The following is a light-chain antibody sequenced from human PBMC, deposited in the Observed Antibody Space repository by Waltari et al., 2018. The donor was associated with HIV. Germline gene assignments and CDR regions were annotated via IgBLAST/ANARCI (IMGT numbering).Light chain of an antibody. CDR2: EVS. CDR3: SSYAGSNSHAV. CDR1: SSDVGGYNY. Sequence: QSALTQPPSASGSPGQSVTISCTGTSSDVGGYNYVSWYQQHPGKAPKLMIYEVSMRPSGVPDRVPGSKYGHTAYRSVSGVQGEDEDDYYCSSYAGSNSHAVFGGEIKLTGL. J-gene: IGLJ2*01. V-gene: IGLV2-8*01.